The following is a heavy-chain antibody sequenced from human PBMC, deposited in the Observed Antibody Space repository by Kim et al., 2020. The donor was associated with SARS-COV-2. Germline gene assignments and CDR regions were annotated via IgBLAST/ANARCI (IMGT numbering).Heavy chain of an antibody. CDR3: ARGRYYDFWSGYYRGHYYYYGMDV. CDR1: GGSFSGYY. Sequence: SETLSLTCAVYGGSFSGYYWSWIRQPPGKGLEWIGEINHSGSTNYNPSLKSRVTISVDTSKNQFSLKLSSVTAADTAVYYCARGRYYDFWSGYYRGHYYYYGMDVWGQGTTVTVSS. V-gene: IGHV4-34*01. CDR2: INHSGST. J-gene: IGHJ6*02. D-gene: IGHD3-3*01.